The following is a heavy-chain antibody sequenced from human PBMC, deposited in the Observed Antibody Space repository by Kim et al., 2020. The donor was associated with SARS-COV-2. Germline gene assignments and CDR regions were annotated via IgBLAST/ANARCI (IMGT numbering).Heavy chain of an antibody. J-gene: IGHJ6*02. D-gene: IGHD6-13*01. CDR2: ISGSGGST. Sequence: GGSLRLSCAASGFTFSSYAMSWVRQAPGKGLEWVSAISGSGGSTYYADSVKGRFTISRDNSKNTLYLQMNSLRAEDTAVYYCAKEDEAYSSSWDYYGMDVWGQGTTVTVSS. V-gene: IGHV3-23*01. CDR3: AKEDEAYSSSWDYYGMDV. CDR1: GFTFSSYA.